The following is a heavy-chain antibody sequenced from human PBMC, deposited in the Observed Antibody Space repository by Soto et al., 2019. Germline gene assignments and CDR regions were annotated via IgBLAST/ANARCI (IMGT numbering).Heavy chain of an antibody. CDR2: IYHSGSS. CDR3: ARSVDP. V-gene: IGHV4-61*01. J-gene: IGHJ5*02. Sequence: PSETLSLTCSVSGASVSSDTYLWGWIRQAPGKGLEWIGYIYHSGSSNYNPSLKSRVTILLDTSKNQLSLKLSSVTAADTAVYYCARSVDPWGQGTLVTVSS. CDR1: GASVSSDTYL.